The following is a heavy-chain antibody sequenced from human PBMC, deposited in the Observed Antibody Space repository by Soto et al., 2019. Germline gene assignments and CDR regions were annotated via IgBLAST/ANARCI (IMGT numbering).Heavy chain of an antibody. V-gene: IGHV3-48*01. CDR2: ISSSSSTI. Sequence: PGGSLRLSCAASGFTFSSYSMNWVRQAPGKGLECVSYISSSSSTIYYADSVKGRFTISRDNAKNSLYLQMNSLRAEDTAVYYCAREGYYYDSSGYYYFDYWGQGTLVTISS. D-gene: IGHD3-22*01. CDR1: GFTFSSYS. CDR3: AREGYYYDSSGYYYFDY. J-gene: IGHJ4*02.